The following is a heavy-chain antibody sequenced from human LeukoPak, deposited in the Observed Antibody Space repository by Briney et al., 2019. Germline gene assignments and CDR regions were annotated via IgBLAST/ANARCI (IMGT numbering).Heavy chain of an antibody. D-gene: IGHD1-1*01. V-gene: IGHV3-21*01. CDR1: GFTFSSYS. CDR2: ISSSSSYI. CDR3: ASGPTGTPQGFDP. Sequence: GGSLRLSCAASGFTFSSYSMNWVRQAPGKGLEWVSSISSSSSYIYYADSVKGRFTISRDNAKNSLYLQMNSLRAEDTAVYYCASGPTGTPQGFDPWGQGTLVTVSS. J-gene: IGHJ5*02.